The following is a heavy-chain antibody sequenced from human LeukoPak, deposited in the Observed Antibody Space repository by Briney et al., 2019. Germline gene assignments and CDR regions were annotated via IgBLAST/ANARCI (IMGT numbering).Heavy chain of an antibody. V-gene: IGHV3-23*01. Sequence: TGGSLRLSCAAAGFTFSSYGMNWVRQAPGKGLEWVSAISGSGSSTYYADSVKGQFTISRDNSKNTLYLQMNSLRAEDTAVYYCAKGVVVVAAKYYFDYWGQGTLVTVSS. CDR3: AKGVVVVAAKYYFDY. CDR2: ISGSGSST. D-gene: IGHD2-15*01. J-gene: IGHJ4*02. CDR1: GFTFSSYG.